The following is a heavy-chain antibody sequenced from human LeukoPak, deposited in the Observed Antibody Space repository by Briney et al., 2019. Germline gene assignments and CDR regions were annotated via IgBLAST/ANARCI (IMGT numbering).Heavy chain of an antibody. D-gene: IGHD3-3*01. J-gene: IGHJ6*02. CDR3: ARGGDYDFGGGMDV. CDR2: MNPSSGAT. V-gene: IGHV1-46*01. Sequence: VASVTVSCKASGYSFTNHNFHWVRQAPGQGLEWIGIMNPSSGATRYSQKFQGRLSTTRDTSTSTVYMQLSSLRSEDTAVYYCARGGDYDFGGGMDVWGQGTTVTVSS. CDR1: GYSFTNHN.